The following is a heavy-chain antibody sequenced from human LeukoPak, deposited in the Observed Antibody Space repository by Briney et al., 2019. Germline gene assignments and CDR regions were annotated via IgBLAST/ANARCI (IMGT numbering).Heavy chain of an antibody. CDR1: GYSISSGYY. J-gene: IGHJ3*02. V-gene: IGHV4-38-2*02. D-gene: IGHD4-17*01. CDR2: IYHSGST. CDR3: ARDRHGDSKNLKGSAFDI. Sequence: SETLSLTCTVSGYSISSGYYWGWIRQPPGKGLEWIGSIYHSGSTYYNPSLKSRVTISVDTSKNQFSLKLSSVTAADTAVYYCARDRHGDSKNLKGSAFDIWGQGTMVTVSS.